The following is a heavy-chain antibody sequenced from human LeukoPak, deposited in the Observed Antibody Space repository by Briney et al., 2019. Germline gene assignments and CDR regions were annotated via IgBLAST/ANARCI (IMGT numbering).Heavy chain of an antibody. V-gene: IGHV4-38-2*02. Sequence: PSETLSLTCTVSGYSISSGYYWGWIRQPPGKGLEWIGSIYHSGSTYYNPSLKSRVTISVDTSKNQFSLKLSSVTAADTAVYYCARVAATTVTTDYFDYWGQGTLVTVSS. CDR2: IYHSGST. D-gene: IGHD4-17*01. CDR1: GYSISSGYY. J-gene: IGHJ4*02. CDR3: ARVAATTVTTDYFDY.